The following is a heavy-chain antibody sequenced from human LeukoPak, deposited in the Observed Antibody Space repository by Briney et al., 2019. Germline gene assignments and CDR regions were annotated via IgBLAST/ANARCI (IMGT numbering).Heavy chain of an antibody. CDR3: ARVKGQWMVMDWFVP. D-gene: IGHD6-19*01. V-gene: IGHV3-66*02. CDR2: ICSDGST. CDR1: GFTVSSNY. J-gene: IGHJ5*02. Sequence: GESLRLFRSASGFTVSSNYMRCVRHAPGKGLEWVGVICSDGSTYFADSVKGRFAISRDSSKITLYFQMNNLRAVDTAVYYCARVKGQWMVMDWFVPWGQGTLVTVSS.